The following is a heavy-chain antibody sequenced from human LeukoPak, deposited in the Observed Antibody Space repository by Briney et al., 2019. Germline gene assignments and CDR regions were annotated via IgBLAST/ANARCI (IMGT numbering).Heavy chain of an antibody. Sequence: SEALSLTCAVSGGSFSGYYWSWIRQAPGKGLEWIGEINHSGSTNYNPSLKSRVTISTDTSKNQFSLKLTSVTAADTAVYYCARVGCSSTSCYDNWFDPWGQGTLVTVSS. CDR3: ARVGCSSTSCYDNWFDP. D-gene: IGHD2-2*01. J-gene: IGHJ5*02. CDR1: GGSFSGYY. CDR2: INHSGST. V-gene: IGHV4-34*01.